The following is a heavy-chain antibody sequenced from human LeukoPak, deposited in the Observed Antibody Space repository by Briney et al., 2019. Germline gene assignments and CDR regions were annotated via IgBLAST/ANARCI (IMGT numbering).Heavy chain of an antibody. CDR3: AREPYYYGSGSTFDY. Sequence: SETLSLTCAVYGGSFSGYYWSWIRQPPGKGLEWIWEINHSGSTNYNPSLKSRVTISVDTSKNQFSLKLSSVTAADMAVYYCAREPYYYGSGSTFDYWGQGTLVTVSS. D-gene: IGHD3-10*01. V-gene: IGHV4-34*01. CDR2: INHSGST. CDR1: GGSFSGYY. J-gene: IGHJ4*02.